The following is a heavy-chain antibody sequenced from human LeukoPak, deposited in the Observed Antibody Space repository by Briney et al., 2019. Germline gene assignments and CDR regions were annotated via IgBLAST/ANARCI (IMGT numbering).Heavy chain of an antibody. CDR1: GGTFSSYA. CDR3: ARDSVEGSSWYGYYYYYYMDV. V-gene: IGHV1-69*05. CDR2: IIPIFGTA. J-gene: IGHJ6*03. Sequence: SVKVSCKASGGTFSSYAISWVRQAPGQGLEWMGGIIPIFGTANYAQKFQGRVTITTDESTSTAYMELSSLRSEDTAVYYCARDSVEGSSWYGYYYYYYMDVWGKGATVTVSS. D-gene: IGHD6-13*01.